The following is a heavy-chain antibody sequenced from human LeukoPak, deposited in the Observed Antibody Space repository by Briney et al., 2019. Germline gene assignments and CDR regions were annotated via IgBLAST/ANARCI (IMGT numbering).Heavy chain of an antibody. CDR2: IRSKANSYAT. V-gene: IGHV3-73*01. Sequence: GGSLRPSCAASGFTFSGSAMHWVRQASGKGLEWVGRIRSKANSYATAYAASVKGRFTISRDDSKNTAYLQMNSLKTEDTAVYYCTSFDWDYVWGSYRPLWGQGTLVTVSS. J-gene: IGHJ4*02. CDR1: GFTFSGSA. CDR3: TSFDWDYVWGSYRPL. D-gene: IGHD3-16*02.